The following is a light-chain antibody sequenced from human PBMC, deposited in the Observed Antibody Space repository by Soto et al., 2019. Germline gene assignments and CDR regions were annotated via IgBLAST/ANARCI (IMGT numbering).Light chain of an antibody. J-gene: IGLJ2*01. Sequence: QSVLTQPASVSGSPGQSITISCTGTDSDVGGYNYVSWYQQHPGKAPKLMIYGVYNRPSGVFNRFSGSKSGNTASLTISGLQAEDEADYYCSSFTNNNTPHVVFGGGTKLTVL. CDR1: DSDVGGYNY. CDR2: GVY. CDR3: SSFTNNNTPHVV. V-gene: IGLV2-14*01.